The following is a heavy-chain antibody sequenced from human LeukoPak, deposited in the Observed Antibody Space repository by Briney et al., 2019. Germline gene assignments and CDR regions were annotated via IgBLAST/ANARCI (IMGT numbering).Heavy chain of an antibody. CDR2: ISSSSSYI. V-gene: IGHV3-21*01. CDR3: AKGAYSYGFFDY. Sequence: GGSLRLSCAASGFTFSRFATHWVRQAPGKGLEWVSSISSSSSYIYYADSVKGRFTISRDNARNSLYLQMNSLRAEDTAVYYCAKGAYSYGFFDYWGQGTLVTVSS. D-gene: IGHD5-18*01. CDR1: GFTFSRFA. J-gene: IGHJ4*02.